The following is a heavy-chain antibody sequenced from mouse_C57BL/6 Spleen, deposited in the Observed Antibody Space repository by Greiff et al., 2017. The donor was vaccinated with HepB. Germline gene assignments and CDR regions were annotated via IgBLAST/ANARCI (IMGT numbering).Heavy chain of an antibody. D-gene: IGHD1-1*01. V-gene: IGHV5-4*01. CDR1: GFTFSSYA. Sequence: EVKLVESGGGLVKPGGSLKLSCAASGFTFSSYAMSWVRQTPEKRLEWVATISDGGSYTYYPDNVKGRFTISRDNAKNNLYLQMSHLKSEDTAMYYCARDCYGSSYDAMDYWGQGTSVTVSS. J-gene: IGHJ4*01. CDR3: ARDCYGSSYDAMDY. CDR2: ISDGGSYT.